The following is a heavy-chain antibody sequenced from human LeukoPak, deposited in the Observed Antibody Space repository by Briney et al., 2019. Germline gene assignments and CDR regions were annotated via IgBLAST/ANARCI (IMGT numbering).Heavy chain of an antibody. D-gene: IGHD3-10*01. V-gene: IGHV4-59*01. CDR1: GGSISSYY. J-gene: IGHJ4*02. CDR2: IYYSGST. Sequence: PSETLSLTCTVSGGSISSYYWSWIRQPPGKGLEWIGYIYYSGSTNYDPSLKSRVTLSVDTSKNQFSLKLSSVTAADTAVYYCAREWRFGELSYFDYWGQGTLVTVSS. CDR3: AREWRFGELSYFDY.